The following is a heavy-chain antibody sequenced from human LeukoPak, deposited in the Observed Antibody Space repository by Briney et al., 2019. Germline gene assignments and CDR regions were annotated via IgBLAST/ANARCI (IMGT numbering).Heavy chain of an antibody. CDR2: ISSSGSTI. Sequence: PGGSLRLSCAASGFTFSSYEMNWVRQAPGKGLEWVSYISSSGSTIYYADSVKGRFTISRDNAKNSLYLQMNSLRAEDTAVYYCARGWQGYYYYMGVWGKGTTVTVSS. J-gene: IGHJ6*03. V-gene: IGHV3-48*03. CDR3: ARGWQGYYYYMGV. CDR1: GFTFSSYE.